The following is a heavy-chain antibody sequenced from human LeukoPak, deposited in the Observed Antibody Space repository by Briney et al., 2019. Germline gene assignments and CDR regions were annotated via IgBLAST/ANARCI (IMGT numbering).Heavy chain of an antibody. CDR3: AKIDSRAYYYGSGSYYSSFDY. CDR2: MSPNSGDT. D-gene: IGHD3-10*01. CDR1: GYTFTSYD. V-gene: IGHV1-8*01. J-gene: IGHJ4*02. Sequence: GASVKVSCKASGYTFTSYDFNWVRQATGQRPEWMGWMSPNSGDTGYAQKFQDRVTMTRNTSISTAYMELSSLRSDDTAVYYCAKIDSRAYYYGSGSYYSSFDYWGQGTLVTVSS.